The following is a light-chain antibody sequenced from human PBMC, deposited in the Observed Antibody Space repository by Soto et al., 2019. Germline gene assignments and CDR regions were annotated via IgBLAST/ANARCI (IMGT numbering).Light chain of an antibody. CDR1: QSDGSNF. V-gene: IGKV3-20*01. J-gene: IGKJ5*01. CDR3: QHYNNWPIT. Sequence: EVVLTQSPGSLSLSPGERATLSCKTSQSDGSNFVAWYQQKPGQAPRLLIYASVNRATGIPDRFSGSASGTDFTLTISSLQAADFAVYHCQHYNNWPITFGQGTRLEIK. CDR2: ASV.